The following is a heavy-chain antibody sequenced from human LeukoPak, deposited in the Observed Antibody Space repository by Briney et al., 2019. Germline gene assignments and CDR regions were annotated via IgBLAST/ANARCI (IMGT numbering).Heavy chain of an antibody. V-gene: IGHV1-18*01. Sequence: ASVKVSCNASGYIFTKYDISWVRQAPGQGLEWMGWITPYNDNTNSAPKFQGRVTMTKDTSTSTVYMELRGLTSEDTAVYYCARETKDGVFFDYWGQGTLVTVSS. CDR2: ITPYNDNT. CDR3: ARETKDGVFFDY. CDR1: GYIFTKYD. J-gene: IGHJ4*02. D-gene: IGHD3-10*01.